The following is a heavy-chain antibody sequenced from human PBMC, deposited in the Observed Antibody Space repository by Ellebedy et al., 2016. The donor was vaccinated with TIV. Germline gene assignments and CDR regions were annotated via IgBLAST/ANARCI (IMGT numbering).Heavy chain of an antibody. CDR1: GFTFSSYG. V-gene: IGHV3-30*18. CDR3: AKDGGRFLEWLPFDY. D-gene: IGHD3-3*01. Sequence: GESLKISXAASGFTFSSYGMHWVRQAPGKGLEWVAVISYDGSNKYYADSVKGRFTISRDNSKNTLYLQMNSLRAEDTAVYYCAKDGGRFLEWLPFDYWGQGTLVTVSS. CDR2: ISYDGSNK. J-gene: IGHJ4*02.